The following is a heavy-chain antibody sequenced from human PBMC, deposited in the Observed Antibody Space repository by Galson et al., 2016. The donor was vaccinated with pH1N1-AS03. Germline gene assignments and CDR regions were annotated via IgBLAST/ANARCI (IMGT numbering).Heavy chain of an antibody. D-gene: IGHD6-13*01. Sequence: SLRLSCAGSGFTFSSYWMSWVRQAPGKGLEWVANIKEDGSVKYYVDSVKGRFTISRDNAKYSVYLQMNSLRADDTAVYYCARAIGAAGSAWGQGTLVTVSS. J-gene: IGHJ4*02. CDR2: IKEDGSVK. V-gene: IGHV3-7*03. CDR3: ARAIGAAGSA. CDR1: GFTFSSYW.